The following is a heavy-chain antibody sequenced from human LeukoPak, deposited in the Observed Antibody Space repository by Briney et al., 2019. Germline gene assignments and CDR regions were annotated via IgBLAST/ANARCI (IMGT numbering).Heavy chain of an antibody. J-gene: IGHJ4*02. Sequence: GGSLRLSCAASGFTFSSYWMSWVRQAPGKGLEWVANIKQDGSEKYYVDSVKGRFTISRDNAKNSLYLQMNSLRAEDTAVYYCARELDCSSTSCYYFDYWGQGTLVTVSS. V-gene: IGHV3-7*01. CDR3: ARELDCSSTSCYYFDY. D-gene: IGHD2-2*01. CDR1: GFTFSSYW. CDR2: IKQDGSEK.